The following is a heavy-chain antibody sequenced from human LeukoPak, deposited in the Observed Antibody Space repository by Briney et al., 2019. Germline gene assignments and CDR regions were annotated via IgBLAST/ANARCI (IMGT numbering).Heavy chain of an antibody. CDR2: INPNSGGT. CDR1: GYTFTGHY. Sequence: ASVKVSCKASGYTFTGHYMHWVRQAPGQGLEWMGWINPNSGGTNYAQKFQGRVTMTRDTSISTAYMELSRLRSDDTAVYYCARARGSGSYSDYWGQGTLVTVSS. CDR3: ARARGSGSYSDY. V-gene: IGHV1-2*02. D-gene: IGHD3-10*01. J-gene: IGHJ4*02.